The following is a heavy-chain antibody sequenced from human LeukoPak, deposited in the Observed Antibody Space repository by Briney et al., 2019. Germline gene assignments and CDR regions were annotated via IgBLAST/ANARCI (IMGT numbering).Heavy chain of an antibody. J-gene: IGHJ4*02. D-gene: IGHD1-14*01. Sequence: PSETLSLTCSVSGGPISLWHWNWIRQTAEKGLEWIGRIIPYGFTYFNPSLKSRATMSLDMSNSQLSLRLASVTAADTAIYYCATGHGVFDHWGQGILVTVSS. CDR2: IIPYGFT. V-gene: IGHV4-4*07. CDR1: GGPISLWH. CDR3: ATGHGVFDH.